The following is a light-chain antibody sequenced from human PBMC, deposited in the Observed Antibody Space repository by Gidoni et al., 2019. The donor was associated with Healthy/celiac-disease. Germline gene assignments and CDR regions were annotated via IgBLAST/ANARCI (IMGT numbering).Light chain of an antibody. J-gene: IGKJ4*01. CDR1: QSVSSY. Sequence: EIVLTQSPATLSLSPGERATLSCRASQSVSSYLAWYQQKPGQAPRLLIYDASNRATGIPARFSGSGSGTDFNLTISSLEPEDFAVYYCQQRSKWPPGTFXGXTKVEIK. V-gene: IGKV3-11*01. CDR3: QQRSKWPPGT. CDR2: DAS.